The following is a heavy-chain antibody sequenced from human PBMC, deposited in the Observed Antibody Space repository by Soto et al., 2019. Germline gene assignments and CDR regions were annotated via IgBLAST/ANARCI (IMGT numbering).Heavy chain of an antibody. J-gene: IGHJ4*02. D-gene: IGHD3-10*01. CDR2: ISYDGSNR. Sequence: QVQLVESGGGVVQPGRSLRLSCAASGFPFTTYGMHWVREGPGKGLEWVAVISYDGSNRYYADSVKGRFTISRDNSKNTLYQQMNDLRPEDTALYYCVGGQYYFDYRGQGTLVTLSS. CDR1: GFPFTTYG. CDR3: VGGQYYFDY. V-gene: IGHV3-30*03.